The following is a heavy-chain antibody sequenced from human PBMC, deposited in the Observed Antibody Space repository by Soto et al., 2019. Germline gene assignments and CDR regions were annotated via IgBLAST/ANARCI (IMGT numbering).Heavy chain of an antibody. CDR1: GFTFSSYS. CDR2: ISSSGSSK. Sequence: EVQMVESGGGLVKPGGSLRLSCAASGFTFSSYSMNWVRQAPGKGLEWVSSISSSGSSKYYADSVKGRFTISRDNAKNSMYLQMNSLRAEDTAVYYCARDRTSCYGACVYYYYGMDVWGQGTTVTVSS. V-gene: IGHV3-21*01. CDR3: ARDRTSCYGACVYYYYGMDV. D-gene: IGHD2-2*01. J-gene: IGHJ6*02.